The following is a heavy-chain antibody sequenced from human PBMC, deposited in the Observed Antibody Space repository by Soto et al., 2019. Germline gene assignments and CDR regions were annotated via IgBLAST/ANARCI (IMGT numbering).Heavy chain of an antibody. J-gene: IGHJ6*04. CDR1: GSTFSSYD. D-gene: IGHD3-10*01. Sequence: GGSLRLSCAASGSTFSSYDMHWVRQATGKGLEWVSAIGTAGDTYYPGSVKGRFTISRENAKNSLYLQMNSLRAEDTAVYYCARVVDRHYSCQGSYYGYYGMDVLGKGTTGTVSS. V-gene: IGHV3-13*01. CDR3: ARVVDRHYSCQGSYYGYYGMDV. CDR2: IGTAGDT.